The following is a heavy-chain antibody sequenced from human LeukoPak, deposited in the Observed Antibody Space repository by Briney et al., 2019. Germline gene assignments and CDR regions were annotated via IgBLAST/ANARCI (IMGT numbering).Heavy chain of an antibody. V-gene: IGHV4-59*01. CDR3: ARGRGYSYANDP. CDR2: IYYSGST. Sequence: PSETLSLTCTVSGGSISSYYWSWIRQPPGKGLEWIGYIYYSGSTNYNPSLKSRVTISVDTSKNQFSLKLSSVTAADTAVYYCARGRGYSYANDPWGQGTLVIVSS. D-gene: IGHD5-18*01. J-gene: IGHJ5*02. CDR1: GGSISSYY.